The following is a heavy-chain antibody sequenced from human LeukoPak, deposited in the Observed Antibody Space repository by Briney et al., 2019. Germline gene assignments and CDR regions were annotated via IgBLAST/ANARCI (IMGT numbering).Heavy chain of an antibody. CDR1: GGTFSSYA. V-gene: IGHV1-69*01. Sequence: SVKVSCKASGGTFSSYAISWVRQAPGQGLEWVGGIIPIFGTANYAQKFQGRVTITADESTSTAYMELSSLRSEDTAVYYCARSRYCSGGSCYSVYFDYWGQGTLVTVSS. CDR3: ARSRYCSGGSCYSVYFDY. CDR2: IIPIFGTA. D-gene: IGHD2-15*01. J-gene: IGHJ4*02.